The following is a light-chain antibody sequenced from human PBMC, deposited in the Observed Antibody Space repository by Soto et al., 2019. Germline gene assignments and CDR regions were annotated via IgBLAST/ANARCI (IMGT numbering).Light chain of an antibody. CDR1: SSDVGGYNY. CDR3: SSYTSSSARV. V-gene: IGLV2-14*01. J-gene: IGLJ2*01. Sequence: QSVLTQPASVSGSPGQSITISCTGTSSDVGGYNYVSWYQQPPGKAPKLMIYDVSNRPSGVSNRFSGSKSGTTASLTISGLQAEDEADYYCSSYTSSSARVFGGGTKLTVL. CDR2: DVS.